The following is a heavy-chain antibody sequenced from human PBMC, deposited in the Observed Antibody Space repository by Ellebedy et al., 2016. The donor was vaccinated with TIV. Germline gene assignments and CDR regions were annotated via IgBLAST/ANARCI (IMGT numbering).Heavy chain of an antibody. CDR1: GFSLSTSGVG. Sequence: SGPTLVKPTQTLTLTCTFSGFSLSTSGVGVGWIRQPPGKALEWLALIYWNDDKRCSPSLKSRLTVTKDTAKNRVVLTMTNMDPVDTATYYCAHRGGYCSSTSCLPAGWFDPWGQGTLVTVSS. CDR3: AHRGGYCSSTSCLPAGWFDP. CDR2: IYWNDDK. V-gene: IGHV2-5*01. D-gene: IGHD2-2*01. J-gene: IGHJ5*02.